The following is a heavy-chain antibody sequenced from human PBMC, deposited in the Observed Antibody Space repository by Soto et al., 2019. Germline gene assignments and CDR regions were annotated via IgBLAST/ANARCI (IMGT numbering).Heavy chain of an antibody. V-gene: IGHV1-8*01. J-gene: IGHJ5*02. CDR3: ARGGGATDRP. D-gene: IGHD3-16*01. CDR2: MNPNSGNT. Sequence: QVQLVQSGDEVKKPGASVKVSCKASGYTLTSYAINWVRQATGQGLEWMGWMNPNSGNTAYAQKFQGRVTMTRHTSISTAYMELSSLRSEDTAVYYRARGGGATDRPWGQGTLVTRSS. CDR1: GYTLTSYA.